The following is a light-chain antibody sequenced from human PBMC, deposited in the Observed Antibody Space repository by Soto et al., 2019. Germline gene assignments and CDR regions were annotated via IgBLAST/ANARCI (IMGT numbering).Light chain of an antibody. V-gene: IGLV2-11*01. CDR1: SSDVGGYNY. Sequence: QSALTQPRSVSGSPGQSVTISCTGTSSDVGGYNYVSWYQQHPGKALKLMIYDVSKRPSGVPDRFSGSKSGNTASLTISGLQAEDEADYYCCSYAGSYTGVFGTGTKVTVL. CDR3: CSYAGSYTGV. CDR2: DVS. J-gene: IGLJ1*01.